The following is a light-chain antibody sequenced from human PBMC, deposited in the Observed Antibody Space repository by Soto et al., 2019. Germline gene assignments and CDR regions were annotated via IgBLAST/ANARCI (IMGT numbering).Light chain of an antibody. V-gene: IGKV1-5*01. CDR1: QSISSW. CDR3: QQYNSYWT. CDR2: DAS. J-gene: IGKJ1*01. Sequence: TQSPSTLSASVGDRVTITCRASQSISSWLAWYQQKPGKAPKLLIYDASSLESGVPSRFSGSGSGTEFTLTISSLQPDDFATYYCQQYNSYWTFGQGTKV.